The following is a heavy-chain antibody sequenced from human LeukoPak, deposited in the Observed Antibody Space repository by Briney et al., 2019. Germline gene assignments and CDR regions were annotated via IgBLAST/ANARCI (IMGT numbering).Heavy chain of an antibody. CDR3: AKDPTGWPREWGSGYDSGN. J-gene: IGHJ4*02. CDR1: GFTFSSYA. Sequence: GGSLRLSCAASGFTFSSYAMSWVRQAPGKGLEWVSAISGSGGSTYYADSVKGRFTISRDNSKNTLYLQMNSLRAEDTAVYYCAKDPTGWPREWGSGYDSGNWGQGTLVTVSS. V-gene: IGHV3-23*01. D-gene: IGHD5-12*01. CDR2: ISGSGGST.